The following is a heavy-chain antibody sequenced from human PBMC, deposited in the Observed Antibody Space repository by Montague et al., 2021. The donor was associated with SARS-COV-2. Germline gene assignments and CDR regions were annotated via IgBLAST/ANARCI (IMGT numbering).Heavy chain of an antibody. CDR3: ARHSRGGIAS. CDR2: IDNSGST. CDR1: GGSINNYY. Sequence: SETLSLTCTVSGGSINNYYWNWIRQPPGKGLEWIGYIDNSGSTNYSPSLKSRITISVDTSKNQFSLKLSSVTAADTALYYCARHSRGGIASWGQGTLVTV. D-gene: IGHD2-15*01. J-gene: IGHJ4*02. V-gene: IGHV4-59*01.